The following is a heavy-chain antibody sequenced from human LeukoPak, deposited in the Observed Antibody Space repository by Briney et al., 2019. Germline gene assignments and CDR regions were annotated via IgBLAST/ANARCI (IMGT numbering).Heavy chain of an antibody. V-gene: IGHV3-23*01. D-gene: IGHD3-22*01. CDR2: ISGSGGST. Sequence: GGSLRLSCAASGFTFSSYAMSWVRQTPGKGLEWVSAISGSGGSTYYADSVKGRFTISRDNSKNTLYLQMNSLRAEDTAVYYCAKPKAYYDTSGYEVWGQGTLVTVSS. CDR1: GFTFSSYA. CDR3: AKPKAYYDTSGYEV. J-gene: IGHJ4*02.